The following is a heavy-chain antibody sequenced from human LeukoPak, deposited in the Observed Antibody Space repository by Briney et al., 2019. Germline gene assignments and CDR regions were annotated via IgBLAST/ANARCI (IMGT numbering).Heavy chain of an antibody. CDR1: GGSVSSNNW. CDR3: ARVTATTPFDC. D-gene: IGHD1-1*01. CDR2: ISHSGNT. Sequence: PSGTLSLTCAVSGGSVSSNNWWTWVRQPPGKGLEWIGEISHSGNTNYNPSLESRVTISVDISRNQFSLQLTSVTAADTAVYFCARVTATTPFDCWSQGTLVTVSS. V-gene: IGHV4-4*02. J-gene: IGHJ5*01.